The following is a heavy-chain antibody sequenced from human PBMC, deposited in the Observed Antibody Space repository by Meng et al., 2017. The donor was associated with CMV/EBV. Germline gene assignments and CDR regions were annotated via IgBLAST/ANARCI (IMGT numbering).Heavy chain of an antibody. CDR3: AAYPQTMVRGVALWGAFDY. D-gene: IGHD3-10*01. CDR2: NSAYNGNT. CDR1: GYTFTSYG. J-gene: IGHJ4*02. V-gene: IGHV1-18*01. Sequence: QVQLGRSGAEGKKPGASVKVSCKASGYTFTSYGISWVRQAPGQGLEWMGWNSAYNGNTNYAQKLQGRVTMTTDTSTSTAYMELRSLRSDDTAVYYCAAYPQTMVRGVALWGAFDYWGQGTLVTVSS.